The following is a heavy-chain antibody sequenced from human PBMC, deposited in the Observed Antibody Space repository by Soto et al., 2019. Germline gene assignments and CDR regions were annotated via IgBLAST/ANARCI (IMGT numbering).Heavy chain of an antibody. CDR1: GFSLSTSGVG. CDR2: IYWDDDK. CDR3: AHFGGVQYFGWLPRFDY. D-gene: IGHD3-9*01. V-gene: IGHV2-5*02. J-gene: IGHJ4*02. Sequence: QITLKESGPTLVKPTQTLTLTCTFSGFSLSTSGVGVGWIRQPPGKALEWLALIYWDDDKRYSPSLKSSLTINKDSSKNQVVLTMTYMDPVGTAIYYCAHFGGVQYFGWLPRFDYWGQGTLVTVSS.